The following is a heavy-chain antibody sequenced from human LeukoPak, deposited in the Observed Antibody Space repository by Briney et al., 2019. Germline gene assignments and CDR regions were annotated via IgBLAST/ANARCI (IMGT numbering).Heavy chain of an antibody. Sequence: GGSLRLSCAASGFTLSSYAMTWVRQAPGKGLEWVSAISGSGDSTYYADSVKGRFTISRDNSKNTLDLQMNSLRVEDTAVYYCAKDIGASWFDPWGQGTLVTVSS. V-gene: IGHV3-23*01. CDR2: ISGSGDST. J-gene: IGHJ5*02. CDR1: GFTLSSYA. CDR3: AKDIGASWFDP. D-gene: IGHD3-16*01.